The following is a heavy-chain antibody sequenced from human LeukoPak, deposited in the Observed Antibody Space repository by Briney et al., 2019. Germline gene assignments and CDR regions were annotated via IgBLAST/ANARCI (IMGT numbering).Heavy chain of an antibody. CDR1: GGSISSGSYY. V-gene: IGHV4-61*02. Sequence: SETLSLTCTVSGGSISSGSYYWSWIRQPAGKGLEWIGRVHTSGSTNYNPSLKSRVTISVDTSKKQFSLKLSSATAADTAVYFCARDRIAAAYDAFDIWGQGTMVTVSS. J-gene: IGHJ3*02. CDR3: ARDRIAAAYDAFDI. CDR2: VHTSGST. D-gene: IGHD6-13*01.